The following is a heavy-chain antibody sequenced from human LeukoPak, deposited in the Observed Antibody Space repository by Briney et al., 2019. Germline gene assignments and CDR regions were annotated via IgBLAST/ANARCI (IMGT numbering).Heavy chain of an antibody. J-gene: IGHJ3*02. V-gene: IGHV4-34*01. Sequence: PSETLSLTCAVYGGSFSGYYWSWIRQPPGKGLEWTGEINHSGSTNYNPSLKSRVTISVDTSKNQFSLKLSSVTAADTAVYYCARDGPLAARPGSADAFDIWGQGTMVTVSS. D-gene: IGHD6-6*01. CDR3: ARDGPLAARPGSADAFDI. CDR2: INHSGST. CDR1: GGSFSGYY.